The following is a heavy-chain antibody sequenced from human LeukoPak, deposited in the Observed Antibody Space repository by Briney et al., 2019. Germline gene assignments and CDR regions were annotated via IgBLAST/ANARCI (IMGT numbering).Heavy chain of an antibody. J-gene: IGHJ4*02. V-gene: IGHV1-18*01. CDR3: VRTTRYYYGSGVFDY. D-gene: IGHD3-10*01. CDR2: ISAYNGNT. Sequence: GASVKVSCKASGYTFTSYGISWVRQAPGQGLEWMGWISAYNGNTNYAQKLQGRVTMTTDTSTSTAYMELRSLRSDDTAVYYCVRTTRYYYGSGVFDYWGQGTLVTVSS. CDR1: GYTFTSYG.